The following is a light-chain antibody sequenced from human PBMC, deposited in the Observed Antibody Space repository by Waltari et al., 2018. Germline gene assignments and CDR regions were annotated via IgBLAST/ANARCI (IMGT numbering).Light chain of an antibody. V-gene: IGKV4-1*01. CDR3: HQYYLSPWT. J-gene: IGKJ1*01. CDR1: QSVLYRSNNKNY. CDR2: WAS. Sequence: DIVMTQSPDFLAVSLGERATINCKSSQSVLYRSNNKNYLAWYQQKPGQSPNLLIYWASTRHSGVPDRFSGSGSETDFTLTITSLQAEDVAVYYCHQYYLSPWTFGQGTQVELK.